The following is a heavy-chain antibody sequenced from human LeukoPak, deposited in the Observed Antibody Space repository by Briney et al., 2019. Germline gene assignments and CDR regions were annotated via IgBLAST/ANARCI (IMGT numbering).Heavy chain of an antibody. CDR2: ISGSGGST. Sequence: PGGSLRLSCAASGFTFSSYAMSWVRQAPGKGLEWVSAISGSGGSTYYADSVKGRFTISRDNSKNTLYLQMNSLRAEDTAVYYCAKDDYVDTAMVKSLDYWGQGTLVTVSS. CDR3: AKDDYVDTAMVKSLDY. J-gene: IGHJ4*02. D-gene: IGHD5-18*01. CDR1: GFTFSSYA. V-gene: IGHV3-23*01.